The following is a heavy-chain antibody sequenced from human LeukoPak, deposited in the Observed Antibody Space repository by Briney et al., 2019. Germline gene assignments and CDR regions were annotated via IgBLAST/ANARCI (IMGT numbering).Heavy chain of an antibody. CDR2: INPNSGGT. V-gene: IGHV1-2*02. CDR3: ARGGYCSSTSCPMDYYFDY. D-gene: IGHD2-2*01. Sequence: GASVKVSCKASGYTFTSYGISWVRQAPGRGLEWMGWINPNSGGTNYAQKFQGRVTMTRDTSTSTVYMELSSLRSEDTAVYYCARGGYCSSTSCPMDYYFDYWGQGTLVTVSS. CDR1: GYTFTSYG. J-gene: IGHJ4*02.